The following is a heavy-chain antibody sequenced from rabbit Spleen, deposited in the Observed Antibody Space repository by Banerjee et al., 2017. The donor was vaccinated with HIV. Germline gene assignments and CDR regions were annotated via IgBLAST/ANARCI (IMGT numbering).Heavy chain of an antibody. V-gene: IGHV1S40*01. D-gene: IGHD4-1*01. Sequence: QSLEESGGDLVKPGASLTLTCKASGFSFSSSYHMCWVRQAPGKGLEWIACIYSAIDGVTHYATWAKGRFTISKTSSTTVTLQMTSLTAADTATYFCARDLDGVIGWNFGWWGQGTLVTVS. CDR3: ARDLDGVIGWNFGW. CDR2: IYSAIDGVT. J-gene: IGHJ3*01. CDR1: GFSFSSSYH.